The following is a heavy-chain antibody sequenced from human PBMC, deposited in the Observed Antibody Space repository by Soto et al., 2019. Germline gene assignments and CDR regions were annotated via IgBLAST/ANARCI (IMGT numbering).Heavy chain of an antibody. D-gene: IGHD3-22*01. V-gene: IGHV1-3*01. J-gene: IGHJ6*02. CDR3: ARDPNDSSAYYDQYYYGMDF. Sequence: ASVKVSCKASGYTFTSYGIHWVRQAPGQRLEWTGWINAGNGNTKYSQKFQGRVTITRDTSASTAYLELSSMRSEDTAVYYCARDPNDSSAYYDQYYYGMDFWGQGTTVTVSS. CDR1: GYTFTSYG. CDR2: INAGNGNT.